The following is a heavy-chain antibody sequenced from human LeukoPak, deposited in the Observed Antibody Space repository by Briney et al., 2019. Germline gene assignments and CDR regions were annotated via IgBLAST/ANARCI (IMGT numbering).Heavy chain of an antibody. D-gene: IGHD3-22*01. Sequence: SVKVSCKASGGTSSSYAISWVRQAPGQGLEWMGRIIPILGIANYAQKFQGRVTITADKSTSTAYMELSSLRSEDTAVYYCARGHDSSGYYYVYWGQGTLVTVSS. CDR3: ARGHDSSGYYYVY. J-gene: IGHJ4*02. V-gene: IGHV1-69*04. CDR1: GGTSSSYA. CDR2: IIPILGIA.